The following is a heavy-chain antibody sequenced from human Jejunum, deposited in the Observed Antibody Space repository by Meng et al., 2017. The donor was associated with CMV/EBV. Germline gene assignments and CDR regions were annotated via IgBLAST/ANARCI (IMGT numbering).Heavy chain of an antibody. J-gene: IGHJ4*02. Sequence: GFTFSAYTVPLVRQTPGKGLEWVAVVSYDGGNTCYAGSVKGRFTISRDNSKNTVFVQMNSLRPDDTAVYYCAREGHWEQRAHHFDYWGQGTLVTVSS. V-gene: IGHV3-30-3*01. CDR2: VSYDGGNT. CDR3: AREGHWEQRAHHFDY. CDR1: GFTFSAYT. D-gene: IGHD1-26*01.